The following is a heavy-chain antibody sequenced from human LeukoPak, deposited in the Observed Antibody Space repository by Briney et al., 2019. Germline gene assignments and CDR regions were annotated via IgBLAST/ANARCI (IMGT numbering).Heavy chain of an antibody. V-gene: IGHV3-74*01. D-gene: IGHD4-17*01. CDR3: ARREDDYGNDY. Sequence: GSLRLSCAASGFTFSSYWMHWVRQAPGKGLVWVSRINSDGSSTSYADSVKGRFTISRDNAKNTLYLQMNSLRAEDTAVYYCARREDDYGNDYWGQGTLVTVSS. CDR2: INSDGSST. CDR1: GFTFSSYW. J-gene: IGHJ4*02.